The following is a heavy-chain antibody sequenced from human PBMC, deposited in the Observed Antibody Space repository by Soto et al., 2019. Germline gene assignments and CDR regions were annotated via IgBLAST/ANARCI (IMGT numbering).Heavy chain of an antibody. CDR3: AKEGRGYCSSTSCHKVYGMDV. CDR1: GFTFSSYG. V-gene: IGHV3-30*18. Sequence: PGGSLRPSCAASGFTFSSYGMHWVRQAPGKGLEWVAVISYDGSNKYYADSVKGRFTISRDNSKNTLYLQMNSLRAEDTAVYYCAKEGRGYCSSTSCHKVYGMDVWGQGTTVTVSS. D-gene: IGHD2-2*02. J-gene: IGHJ6*02. CDR2: ISYDGSNK.